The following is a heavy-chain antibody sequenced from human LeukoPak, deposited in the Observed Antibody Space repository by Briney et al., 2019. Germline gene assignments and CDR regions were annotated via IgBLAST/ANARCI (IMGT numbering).Heavy chain of an antibody. D-gene: IGHD6-19*01. CDR1: GGSFSGYY. CDR2: INHSGST. J-gene: IGHJ4*02. V-gene: IGHV4-34*01. Sequence: SETLSLTCAVYGGSFSGYYWSWIRQPPGKGLEWIGEINHSGSTNYNPSLKSRVTISVDTSKNQFSLKLSSVTAADTAVYYCARHQWLVPIDYWGQGTLVTVSS. CDR3: ARHQWLVPIDY.